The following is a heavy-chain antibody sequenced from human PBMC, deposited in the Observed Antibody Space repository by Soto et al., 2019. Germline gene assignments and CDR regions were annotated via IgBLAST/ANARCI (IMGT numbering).Heavy chain of an antibody. D-gene: IGHD7-27*01. CDR3: TRGPSGDKVDF. V-gene: IGHV4-30-4*08. Sequence: QVQLQESGPGLVKPSQTLSLTCTVSGGSVSSADWNWSWIRQTPGKGLEWIGHIYEGGRTYSNPSLMSRATISLDTSKNLFSLNLKSVTAADTAVYSCTRGPSGDKVDFWGQGLLVTVSS. J-gene: IGHJ4*02. CDR1: GGSVSSADWN. CDR2: IYEGGRT.